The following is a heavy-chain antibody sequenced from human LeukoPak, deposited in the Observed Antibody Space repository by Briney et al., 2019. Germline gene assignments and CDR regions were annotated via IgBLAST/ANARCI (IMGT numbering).Heavy chain of an antibody. CDR1: VGPFSGYY. V-gene: IGHV4-34*01. CDR3: ARHVDFWSGLDY. Sequence: WDTLSLICAVWVGPFSGYYWRWIREPPGKGLEGSGEINHSGSTNYNPSLKSLITISVDTSKNQLSLKLSSVAAADTAVYYCARHVDFWSGLDYWGQGTLVTVSS. CDR2: INHSGST. D-gene: IGHD3-3*01. J-gene: IGHJ4*02.